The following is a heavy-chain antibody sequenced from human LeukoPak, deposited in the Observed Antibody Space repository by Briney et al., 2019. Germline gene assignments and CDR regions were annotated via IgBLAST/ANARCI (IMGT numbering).Heavy chain of an antibody. CDR1: GYTFTSYD. V-gene: IGHV1-8*01. Sequence: ASVKVSCKASGYTFTSYDINWVRQATGQGLEWMGWTNPISGYTGYAQRFQGRATMTRDTSISTAYMELSSLRSEDTAVYYCARGNRLYTSSWSSLAFDIWGQGTIVTVSS. D-gene: IGHD6-13*01. J-gene: IGHJ3*02. CDR2: TNPISGYT. CDR3: ARGNRLYTSSWSSLAFDI.